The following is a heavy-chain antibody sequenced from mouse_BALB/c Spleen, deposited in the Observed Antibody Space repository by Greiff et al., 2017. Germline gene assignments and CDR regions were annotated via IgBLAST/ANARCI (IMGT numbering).Heavy chain of an antibody. CDR2: ISYSGST. Sequence: ESGPGLVKPSQSLSLTCTVTGYSITSDYAWNWIRQFPGNKLEWMGYISYSGSTSYNPSLKSRISITRDTSKNQFFLQLNSVTTEDTATYYCATLFITTAGAWFAYWGQGTLVTVSA. CDR1: GYSITSDYA. V-gene: IGHV3-2*02. CDR3: ATLFITTAGAWFAY. J-gene: IGHJ3*01. D-gene: IGHD1-2*01.